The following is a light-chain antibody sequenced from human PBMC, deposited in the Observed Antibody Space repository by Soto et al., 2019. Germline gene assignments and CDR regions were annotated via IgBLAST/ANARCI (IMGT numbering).Light chain of an antibody. V-gene: IGKV3-20*01. Sequence: EIELTQSPGTLSLSPGERATLSCRASQSVSSSYLAWYQQKPGQAPRLLIYGASSRATGIPDRFSGSGSGTDFTLTISRLESEDFAVYYCQQYGSSPWTFGQGTKVEIK. CDR1: QSVSSSY. CDR3: QQYGSSPWT. J-gene: IGKJ1*01. CDR2: GAS.